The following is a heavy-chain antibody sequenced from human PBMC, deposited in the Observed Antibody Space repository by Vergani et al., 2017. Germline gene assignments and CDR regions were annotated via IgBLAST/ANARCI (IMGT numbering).Heavy chain of an antibody. Sequence: QVQLQASGPGRVKPSPTLSLTCTMSGRSISAGYYFWSWIRQPAGKGLEWLGHISASGNASHSPSLKTRVSMSVDTSKNQFSLTVTSVTAADTAIYFCARRSGGYYSGGKVHPLRTAFDVWGHGTVVTVSS. V-gene: IGHV4-61*02. CDR2: ISASGNA. CDR3: ARRSGGYYSGGKVHPLRTAFDV. J-gene: IGHJ3*01. CDR1: GRSISAGYYF. D-gene: IGHD2-15*01.